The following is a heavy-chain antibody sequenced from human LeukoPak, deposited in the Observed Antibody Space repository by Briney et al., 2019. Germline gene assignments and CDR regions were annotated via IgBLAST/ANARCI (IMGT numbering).Heavy chain of an antibody. Sequence: QPGGSLRLSCTASGFICSNFEMNWVRQSPGKGLQWVAYINSGATSEYYADSVKGRFTISRDNAKNSLYLQMNSLGVQDTAIYYCARVICTGGSCFQNDYWGQGTLVTVSS. CDR1: GFICSNFE. V-gene: IGHV3-48*03. CDR2: INSGATSE. J-gene: IGHJ4*02. D-gene: IGHD2-8*02. CDR3: ARVICTGGSCFQNDY.